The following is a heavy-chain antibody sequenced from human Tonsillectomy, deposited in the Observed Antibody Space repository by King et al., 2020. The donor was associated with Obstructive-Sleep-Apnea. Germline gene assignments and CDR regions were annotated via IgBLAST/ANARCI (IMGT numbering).Heavy chain of an antibody. CDR3: ARRTIFGRGMDV. J-gene: IGHJ6*02. Sequence: VQLVESGGGLVQAGGSLRLSCSASGLTFSAYAMAWVRQAPGKGLEYFSALIRNCASTFYATSVKVRFTISSDNSKNTRFLQMGSLRAEDMAVYYCARRTIFGRGMDVWGQGTTVTVSS. D-gene: IGHD3-3*01. CDR1: GLTFSAYA. CDR2: LIRNCAST. V-gene: IGHV3-64*01.